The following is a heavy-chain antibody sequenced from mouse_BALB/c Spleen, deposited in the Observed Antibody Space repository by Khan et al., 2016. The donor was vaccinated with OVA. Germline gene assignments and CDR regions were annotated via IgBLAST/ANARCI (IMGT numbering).Heavy chain of an antibody. V-gene: IGHV3-1*02. Sequence: VQLKQSGPGLVKPSQTLSLTCTVTGYSITSGYGWNWIRQFPGNKLEWMGYISHSGSTKHNPYLKSRISITRDTSKNQFFLQLNSMTTEDTATYYCARAARIKYWGQGTTLTGSS. CDR2: ISHSGST. CDR1: GYSITSGYG. D-gene: IGHD1-2*01. CDR3: ARAARIKY. J-gene: IGHJ2*01.